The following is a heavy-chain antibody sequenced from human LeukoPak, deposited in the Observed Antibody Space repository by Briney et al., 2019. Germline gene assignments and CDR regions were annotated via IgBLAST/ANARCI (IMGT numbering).Heavy chain of an antibody. CDR2: IHHSGIT. J-gene: IGHJ4*02. CDR3: AREGPIQFLEQIDF. V-gene: IGHV4-38-2*02. CDR1: GYSISSGYY. D-gene: IGHD3-3*01. Sequence: SETLSLTCTVSGYSISSGYYWGWIRQPPGKGLEWIGNIHHSGITNYNPSLKSRVSISIDTSKNQFSLKLTSLTAADTAVYYCAREGPIQFLEQIDFWGQGSLVTVSS.